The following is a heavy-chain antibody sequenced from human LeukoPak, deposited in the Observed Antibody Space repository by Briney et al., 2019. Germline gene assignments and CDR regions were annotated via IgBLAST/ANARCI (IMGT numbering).Heavy chain of an antibody. J-gene: IGHJ4*02. V-gene: IGHV1-69*13. D-gene: IGHD2-15*01. CDR1: GGTFSSYA. Sequence: GASVKVSCKASGGTFSSYAISWVRQAPGQGLEWMGGIIPIFGTANYAQKFQGRVTITADESTSTAYMELSSLRSEDTAVYYCARGLLGWYYFDYWGQGTLVTVSS. CDR2: IIPIFGTA. CDR3: ARGLLGWYYFDY.